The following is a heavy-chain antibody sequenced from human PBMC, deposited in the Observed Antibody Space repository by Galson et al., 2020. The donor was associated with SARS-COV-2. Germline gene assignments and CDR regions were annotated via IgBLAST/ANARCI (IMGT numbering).Heavy chain of an antibody. CDR1: GYDFSGQW. Sequence: GESLKISCTGSGYDFSGQWIAWVRRMPGKGLEWMGVIYPGDSDTKYSPSFQGQVTISADKSIRTAYLQWSSLKASVTAIYYCARALLYNGNYYWYFDLWGRGTLVTVSS. CDR2: IYPGDSDT. D-gene: IGHD1-26*01. CDR3: ARALLYNGNYYWYFDL. V-gene: IGHV5-51*01. J-gene: IGHJ2*01.